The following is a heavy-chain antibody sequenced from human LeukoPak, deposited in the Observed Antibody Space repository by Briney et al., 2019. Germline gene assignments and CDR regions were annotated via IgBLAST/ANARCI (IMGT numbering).Heavy chain of an antibody. Sequence: PGGSLRLSCAASGFTFSSYAMHWVRQAPGKGLEYVSAISSNGGSTYYANSVKGRFTISRDNSKNTLYLQMGSLRAEDMAVYYCARTGHYYYYGMDVWGQGTTVTVSS. CDR2: ISSNGGST. CDR1: GFTFSSYA. J-gene: IGHJ6*02. V-gene: IGHV3-64*01. D-gene: IGHD3-10*01. CDR3: ARTGHYYYYGMDV.